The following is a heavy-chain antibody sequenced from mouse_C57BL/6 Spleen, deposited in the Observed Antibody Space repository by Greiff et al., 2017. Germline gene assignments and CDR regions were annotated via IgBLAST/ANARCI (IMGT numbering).Heavy chain of an antibody. CDR2: IYPGDGDT. V-gene: IGHV1-82*01. D-gene: IGHD4-1*01. CDR1: GYAFSSSW. CDR3: ASPLTGND. Sequence: VQLKQSGPELVKPGASVKISCKASGYAFSSSWMNWVKQRPGKGLEWIGRIYPGDGDTNYNGKFKGKATLTADKSSSTAYMQLSSLTSEDSAVYFCASPLTGNDWGQGTTLTVSS. J-gene: IGHJ2*01.